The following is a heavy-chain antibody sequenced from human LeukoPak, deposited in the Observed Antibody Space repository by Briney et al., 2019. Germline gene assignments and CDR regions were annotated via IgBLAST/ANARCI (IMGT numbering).Heavy chain of an antibody. J-gene: IGHJ4*02. CDR3: ARAVSGSYHDY. Sequence: SETLSLTCTVSGDSISTSDFYWGWIRQPPGKGLEWIGSIYFSGNTYYNPSLKSRLTISEDTSKNQFYLKLRSVTAADTAVYYCARAVSGSYHDYWGQGTLVTVSS. D-gene: IGHD1-26*01. V-gene: IGHV4-39*07. CDR1: GDSISTSDFY. CDR2: IYFSGNT.